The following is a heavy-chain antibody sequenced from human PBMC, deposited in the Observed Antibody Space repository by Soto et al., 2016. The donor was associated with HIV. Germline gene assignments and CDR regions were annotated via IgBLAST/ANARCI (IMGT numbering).Heavy chain of an antibody. CDR3: ARHGRHGTKGFHP. Sequence: QVQLRESGPGLVKPSETLSLTCVVSGFSSNTDEYWDWIRQSPGKGLEWIGCVYHSGSAYYNSSFKSRVSISIDTSRSQFSLKLRSVTATDTAIYYCARHGRHGTKGFHPWGQGKLVTVSS. J-gene: IGHJ5*02. V-gene: IGHV4-38-2*01. CDR1: GFSSNTDEY. CDR2: VYHSGSA. D-gene: IGHD1-26*01.